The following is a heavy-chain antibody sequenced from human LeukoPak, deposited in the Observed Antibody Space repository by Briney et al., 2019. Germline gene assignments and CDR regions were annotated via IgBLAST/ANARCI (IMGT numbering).Heavy chain of an antibody. CDR3: ARLGGRGYSGYDLVY. V-gene: IGHV5-51*01. CDR2: IYPGDSDT. D-gene: IGHD5-12*01. Sequence: GESLKISCKGSGYSFTSYWIGWVRQMPGKGLEWMGIIYPGDSDTRYSPSFQGQVTISADKSISTAYLQWSSLKASDTAMYCCARLGGRGYSGYDLVYWGQGTLVTVSS. J-gene: IGHJ4*02. CDR1: GYSFTSYW.